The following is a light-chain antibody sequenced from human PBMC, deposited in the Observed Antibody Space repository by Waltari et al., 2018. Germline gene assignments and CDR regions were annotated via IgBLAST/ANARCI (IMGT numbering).Light chain of an antibody. Sequence: QSALTQPASVSGSPGQSITISCTGTSSDVGNYELVSWYQQHPGKAPKLIIYEVTKRPSVVSNRFSGSKSGNTASLTISGLQAEDEADYYCCSYAGSGTLVFGGGTKLTVL. V-gene: IGLV2-23*02. CDR2: EVT. CDR3: CSYAGSGTLV. CDR1: SSDVGNYEL. J-gene: IGLJ2*01.